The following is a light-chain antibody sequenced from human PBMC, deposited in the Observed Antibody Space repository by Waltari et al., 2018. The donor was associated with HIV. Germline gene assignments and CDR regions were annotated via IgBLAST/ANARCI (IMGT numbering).Light chain of an antibody. J-gene: IGLJ1*01. Sequence: SELTQPPSVSVPPGQTARITCPGDTLSSQYKSWYQQKPGQAPILVIFNDSERPAGIPVLFSGSISGTPVTLTISEVQTDDEADYYCQSADRSDSCVFGTGTTLTVL. CDR3: QSADRSDSCV. V-gene: IGLV3-25*03. CDR1: TLSSQY. CDR2: NDS.